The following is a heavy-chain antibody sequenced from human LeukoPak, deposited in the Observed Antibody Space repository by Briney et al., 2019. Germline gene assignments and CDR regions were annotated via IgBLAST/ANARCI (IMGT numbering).Heavy chain of an antibody. CDR3: ARDDSGSYSLFDY. CDR1: GGTFSSYA. J-gene: IGHJ4*02. Sequence: SVKVSCKASGGTFSSYAISWVRQAPGQGLEWMGGIIPIFGTANYAQKFQGRVTITADESTSTAYMELSSLRSEDTAAYYCARDDSGSYSLFDYWGQGTLVTVSS. CDR2: IIPIFGTA. V-gene: IGHV1-69*13. D-gene: IGHD1-26*01.